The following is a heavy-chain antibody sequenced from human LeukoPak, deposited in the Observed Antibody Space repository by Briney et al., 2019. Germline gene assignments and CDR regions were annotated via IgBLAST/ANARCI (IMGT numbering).Heavy chain of an antibody. D-gene: IGHD3-10*01. V-gene: IGHV3-21*01. CDR1: GFTFSSYS. CDR2: ISSSSSYI. Sequence: PGGSLRLSCAASGFTFSSYSMNWVHQAPGKGLEWVSSISSSSSYIYYADSVKGRFTISRDNAKNSLYLQMNSLRAEDTAVYYCARGFQYYYGSGSYWGQGTLVTVSS. J-gene: IGHJ4*02. CDR3: ARGFQYYYGSGSY.